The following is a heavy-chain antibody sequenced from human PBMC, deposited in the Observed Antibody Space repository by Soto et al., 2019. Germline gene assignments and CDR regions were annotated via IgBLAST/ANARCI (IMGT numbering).Heavy chain of an antibody. D-gene: IGHD3-9*01. J-gene: IGHJ3*02. CDR1: GGSTSSGGYY. CDR3: ARGEEYYDILTGYYNGYAFDI. V-gene: IGHV4-31*03. CDR2: IYYSGST. Sequence: LSLTCTVSGGSTSSGGYYWSWIRQHPGKGLEWIGYIYYSGSTYYNPSLKSRVTISVDTSKNQFSLKLSSVTAADTAVYYCARGEEYYDILTGYYNGYAFDIWGQGTMVTVSS.